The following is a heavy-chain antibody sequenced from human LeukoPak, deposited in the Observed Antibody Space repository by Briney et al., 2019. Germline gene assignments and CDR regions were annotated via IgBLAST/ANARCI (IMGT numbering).Heavy chain of an antibody. CDR2: ISPSGTTT. Sequence: VASVKVSCKASGYTFSSYHMYWVRQAPGQGLEWIGIISPSGTTTAYARKFQGRVTMTRDTSTSTVYMELSSLRSEDTAVYYCARGDIVVVVAPPAYDAFDIWGQGTMVTVSS. D-gene: IGHD2-15*01. CDR1: GYTFSSYH. CDR3: ARGDIVVVVAPPAYDAFDI. V-gene: IGHV1-46*01. J-gene: IGHJ3*02.